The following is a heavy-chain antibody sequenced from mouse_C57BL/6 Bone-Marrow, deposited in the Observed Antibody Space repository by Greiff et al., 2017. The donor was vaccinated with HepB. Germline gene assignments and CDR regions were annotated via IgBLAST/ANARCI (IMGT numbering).Heavy chain of an antibody. J-gene: IGHJ1*03. CDR2: INPYNGGT. CDR3: ASWGGFLWYFDV. Sequence: VQLQQSGPVLVKPGASVKMSCKASGYTFTDYYMNWVKQSHGKSLEWIGVINPYNGGTSYNQKFKGKATLTVDKSSSTAYMELNSLTSEDSAVYYCASWGGFLWYFDVWGTGTTVTVSS. V-gene: IGHV1-19*01. CDR1: GYTFTDYY. D-gene: IGHD4-1*01.